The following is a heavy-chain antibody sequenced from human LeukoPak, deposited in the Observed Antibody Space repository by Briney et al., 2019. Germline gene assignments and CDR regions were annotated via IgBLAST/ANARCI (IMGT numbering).Heavy chain of an antibody. CDR2: ISWNSGSI. V-gene: IGHV3-9*01. D-gene: IGHD2-21*01. CDR3: ARSYSRFDY. J-gene: IGHJ4*02. Sequence: GGSLRLSCAASGLTFDDYAMHWVRQAPGKGLEWVSGISWNSGSIGYADSVKGRFTISRDNAKNSLYLQMNSLRAEDTAVYYCARSYSRFDYWGQGTLVTVSS. CDR1: GLTFDDYA.